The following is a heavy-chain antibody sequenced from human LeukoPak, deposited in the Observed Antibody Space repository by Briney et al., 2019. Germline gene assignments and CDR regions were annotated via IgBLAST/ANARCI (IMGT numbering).Heavy chain of an antibody. D-gene: IGHD3-22*01. CDR3: EKDGGNYYDSSGLNY. J-gene: IGHJ4*02. CDR1: GFSFSSFG. V-gene: IGHV3-33*06. CDR2: IGYDGSTK. Sequence: GGSLRLSCAASGFSFSSFGMHWVRQAPGKGLEWVAVIGYDGSTKYYADSVKGRFTISRDNSKDTLYLQMSSLRAEDTAVYYCEKDGGNYYDSSGLNYWGQGTLVTVSS.